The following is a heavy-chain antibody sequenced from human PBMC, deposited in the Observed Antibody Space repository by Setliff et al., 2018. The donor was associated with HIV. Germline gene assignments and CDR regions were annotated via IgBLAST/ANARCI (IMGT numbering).Heavy chain of an antibody. CDR2: ITGDGSAT. D-gene: IGHD4-17*01. V-gene: IGHV3-74*01. CDR3: ARAKIGPAGDRTYYYGMDV. Sequence: GGSLRLSCGASGFTFRTYWMHWVRQVPGKGLVWVSHITGDGSATSYADSVRGRFTIARDNARNSLYLQMNSLKADDTAVYYCARAKIGPAGDRTYYYGMDVWGQGTTVTVSS. J-gene: IGHJ6*02. CDR1: GFTFRTYW.